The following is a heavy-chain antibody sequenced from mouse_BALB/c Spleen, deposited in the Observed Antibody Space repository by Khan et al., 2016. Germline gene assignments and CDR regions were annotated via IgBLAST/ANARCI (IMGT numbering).Heavy chain of an antibody. CDR3: ARGGGLDY. Sequence: QVQLKESGAELARPGASVKLSCKASGYTFTSYWMQWVKQRPGQGLEWIGAIYPGDGDTRYTQKFKGKATLTADKSSSTAYMQLSSLASEDSAVYDCARGGGLDYWGQGTTLTVSS. J-gene: IGHJ2*01. CDR2: IYPGDGDT. V-gene: IGHV1-87*01. D-gene: IGHD3-1*01. CDR1: GYTFTSYW.